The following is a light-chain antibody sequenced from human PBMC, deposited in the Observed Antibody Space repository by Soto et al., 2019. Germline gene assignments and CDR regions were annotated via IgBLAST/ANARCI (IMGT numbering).Light chain of an antibody. CDR1: QSVNSY. V-gene: IGKV3-11*01. Sequence: EIVLTQSPATLSLSPGERATLSCRASQSVNSYLAWYQQKPGQAPSLLIYDASNRATGIPARFSGSGSGTDFTLTISSLEPEDFAVYYCQQRSNWSWTFGQGTKVEIK. CDR3: QQRSNWSWT. J-gene: IGKJ1*01. CDR2: DAS.